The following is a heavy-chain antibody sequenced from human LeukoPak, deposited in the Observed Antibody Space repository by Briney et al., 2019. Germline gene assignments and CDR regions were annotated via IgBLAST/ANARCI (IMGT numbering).Heavy chain of an antibody. V-gene: IGHV4-59*01. CDR2: IYYSGST. D-gene: IGHD4-17*01. Sequence: SSETLSLTCTVSGGSISSYYWSWIRQPPGKGLEWIGYIYYSGSTNYNPSLKSRVTISVDTSKNQFSLKLSSVTAADTAVYYCARAYGDYWFDPWGQGTLVTVSS. CDR1: GGSISSYY. CDR3: ARAYGDYWFDP. J-gene: IGHJ5*02.